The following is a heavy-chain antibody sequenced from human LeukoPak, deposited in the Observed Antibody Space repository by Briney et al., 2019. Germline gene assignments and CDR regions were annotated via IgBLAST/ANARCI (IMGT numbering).Heavy chain of an antibody. CDR3: ARGDTAMDNPFDY. CDR2: IYYSGST. Sequence: PSQTLSLTCTVSGGSISSGDYYWSWIRQPPGKGLEWIGYIYYSGSTYYNPSLKSRVTISVDTSKNQFSLKLSSVTAADTAVYYCARGDTAMDNPFDYWGQGTLVTVSS. D-gene: IGHD5-18*01. J-gene: IGHJ4*02. V-gene: IGHV4-30-4*08. CDR1: GGSISSGDYY.